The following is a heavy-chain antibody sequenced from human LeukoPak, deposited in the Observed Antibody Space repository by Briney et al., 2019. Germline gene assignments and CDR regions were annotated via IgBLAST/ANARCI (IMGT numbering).Heavy chain of an antibody. V-gene: IGHV4-38-2*02. J-gene: IGHJ2*01. CDR1: GYSISSGYY. Sequence: SETLSLTCTVSGYSISSGYYWGWIRQPPGKGLEWIGSIYHSGSTYYNPSLKSRVTISVDTSKNQFSLKLSSVTAADTAVYYCDCLIVYGWYFDLWGRGPLVTVSS. CDR3: DCLIVYGWYFDL. CDR2: IYHSGST. D-gene: IGHD2-8*01.